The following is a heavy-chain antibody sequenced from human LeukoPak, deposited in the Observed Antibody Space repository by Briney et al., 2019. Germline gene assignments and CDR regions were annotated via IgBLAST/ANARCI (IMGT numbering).Heavy chain of an antibody. V-gene: IGHV3-30*04. Sequence: PGRSLRLSCTAPGFTFSDYAMYWVRQAPGKGLEWVAVISYDGSNKYYADSVKGRFTISRDNSKNTLYLQMNSLRSEDTALYYCARDQIKDAYNYDYFDYWGQGTLVTVSS. CDR3: ARDQIKDAYNYDYFDY. CDR1: GFTFSDYA. D-gene: IGHD5-24*01. CDR2: ISYDGSNK. J-gene: IGHJ4*02.